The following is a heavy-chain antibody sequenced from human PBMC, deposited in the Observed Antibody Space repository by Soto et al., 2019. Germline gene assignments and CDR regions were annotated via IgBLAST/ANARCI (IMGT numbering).Heavy chain of an antibody. D-gene: IGHD1-26*01. CDR3: AKVSLGALTFTDYYYYGLDV. Sequence: GGSLRLSCAVSGFTVSNNYMSWVRQAPGKGLEWVSAISGGGGSTYYADSVKGRVTISRDNSKNTLYLQMNSLRAEDTAVYYRAKVSLGALTFTDYYYYGLDVWGQGTTVTVSS. V-gene: IGHV3-23*01. CDR1: GFTVSNNY. J-gene: IGHJ6*02. CDR2: ISGGGGST.